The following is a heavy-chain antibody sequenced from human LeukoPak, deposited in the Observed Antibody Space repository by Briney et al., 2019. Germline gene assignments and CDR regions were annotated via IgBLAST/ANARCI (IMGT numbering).Heavy chain of an antibody. J-gene: IGHJ4*02. Sequence: SETLSLTCAVHGGSFSGYYWSWIRQPPGKGLEWIGEINHSGSTNYNPSLKSRVTISVDTSKNQFSLKLSSVTAADTAVYYCARHPYYFDYWGQGTLVTVSS. V-gene: IGHV4-34*01. CDR3: ARHPYYFDY. CDR2: INHSGST. CDR1: GGSFSGYY.